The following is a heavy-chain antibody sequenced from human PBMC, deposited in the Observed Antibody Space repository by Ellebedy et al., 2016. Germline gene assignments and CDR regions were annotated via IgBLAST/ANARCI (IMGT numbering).Heavy chain of an antibody. V-gene: IGHV3-7*01. Sequence: GESLKISCAASGFTFSNYWMSWVRQAAGKGLEWVANIKQDGSEIYYVDSVKGRFTISRDNAKNSLYLQMNSRRAEDTAVYYCASSGGSGWQRGLNWFGPWGLGTLVTVSS. CDR2: IKQDGSEI. J-gene: IGHJ5*02. CDR1: GFTFSNYW. CDR3: ASSGGSGWQRGLNWFGP. D-gene: IGHD6-19*01.